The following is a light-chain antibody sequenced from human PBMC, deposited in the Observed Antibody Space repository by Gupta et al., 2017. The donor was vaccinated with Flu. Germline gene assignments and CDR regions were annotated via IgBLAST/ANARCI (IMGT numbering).Light chain of an antibody. CDR2: WAS. CDR1: QSVLFSLNNKNY. V-gene: IGKV4-1*01. CDR3: QQEDGHSLT. Sequence: DIVMTQSPDSLAVSLGERATINCKSSQSVLFSLNNKNYLSWYQQKPGQRPKLLIRWASTRESGVRDRFSGSGSAIDFTLTISILQAEDVAVYCCQQEDGHSLTFGQGTKVEIK. J-gene: IGKJ1*01.